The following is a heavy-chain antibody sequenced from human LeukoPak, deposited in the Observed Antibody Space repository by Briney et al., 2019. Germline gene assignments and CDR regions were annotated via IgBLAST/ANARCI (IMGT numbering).Heavy chain of an antibody. D-gene: IGHD4-17*01. V-gene: IGHV1-2*02. Sequence: GASVKVSFKASGYTFTGYYMHWVRRAPGQGLECMGWIDPNSGGTNYAQKFQGRVTMTRDTSISTAYMELSRLRSDDTAVYYCARGESTVTTYIANFGYWGQGTLVTVSS. CDR3: ARGESTVTTYIANFGY. CDR2: IDPNSGGT. J-gene: IGHJ4*02. CDR1: GYTFTGYY.